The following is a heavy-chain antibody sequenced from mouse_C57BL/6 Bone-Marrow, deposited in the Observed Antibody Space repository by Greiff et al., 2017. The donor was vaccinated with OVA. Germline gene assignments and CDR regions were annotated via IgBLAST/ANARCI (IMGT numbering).Heavy chain of an antibody. CDR2: IHPSDSDT. Sequence: QVQLQQPGAELVKPGASVKVSCKASGYTFTNYWMHWVKQRPGQGLEWIGRIHPSDSDTNYNQKFKGKATLTVDKSSSTAYMQLSSLTSADSAVYYCAIGGSSSFYYAMDYWGQGTSVTVSS. CDR1: GYTFTNYW. D-gene: IGHD1-1*01. J-gene: IGHJ4*01. CDR3: AIGGSSSFYYAMDY. V-gene: IGHV1-74*01.